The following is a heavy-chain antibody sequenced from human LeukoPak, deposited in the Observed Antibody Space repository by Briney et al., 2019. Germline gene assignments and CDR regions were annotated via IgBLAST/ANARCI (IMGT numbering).Heavy chain of an antibody. Sequence: GASVKVSCKASGYTFTGYYMHWVRQAPGQGLEWMGWINPNSGGTNYAQKFQGRVTMTRDTSISTAYMELSRLRSDDTAVYYCARGRLDSGYDWDPREYWGQGTLVTVSS. D-gene: IGHD5-12*01. CDR2: INPNSGGT. CDR1: GYTFTGYY. CDR3: ARGRLDSGYDWDPREY. V-gene: IGHV1-2*02. J-gene: IGHJ4*02.